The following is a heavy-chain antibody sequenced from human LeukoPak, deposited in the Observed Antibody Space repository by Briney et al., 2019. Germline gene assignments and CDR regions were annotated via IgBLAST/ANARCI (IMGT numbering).Heavy chain of an antibody. D-gene: IGHD4-11*01. Sequence: ASVKVSCKASGYSFNDFVIIWVRQAPGQGLEWMGWITAYNGDTDYAQKCQGRVTMTPDTSTRTVYMEVRSLRTDDTAVYFCARVLQGKFDFWGQGTLVTVSS. CDR3: ARVLQGKFDF. V-gene: IGHV1-18*01. J-gene: IGHJ4*02. CDR1: GYSFNDFV. CDR2: ITAYNGDT.